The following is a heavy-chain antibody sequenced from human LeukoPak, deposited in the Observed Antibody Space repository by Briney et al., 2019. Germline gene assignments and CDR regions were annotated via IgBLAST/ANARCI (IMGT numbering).Heavy chain of an antibody. CDR1: GVSIGSSSHY. CDR3: ARISGGGGYGYYYFDS. CDR2: IYYSGST. J-gene: IGHJ4*02. Sequence: AETLPLICTVSGVSIGSSSHYWGWIRQPPGKGLEWIGSIYYSGSTYYNPSLKSRVTISVDTSKNQFSLKLSSVTAADTSVYYCARISGGGGYGYYYFDSWGEGTLVTVSS. V-gene: IGHV4-39*01. D-gene: IGHD6-19*01.